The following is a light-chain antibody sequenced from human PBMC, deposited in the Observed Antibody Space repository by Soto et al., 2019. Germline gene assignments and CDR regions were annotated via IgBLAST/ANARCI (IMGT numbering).Light chain of an antibody. CDR2: DAS. Sequence: EIVLTQSPVTLSLSPGERATLSCRASQSVSSYLAWYQQKPGQAPRLLIYDASNRATGIPARLSGSGSGTDFTLTISSLDPDDFAVYYCQQRSNWQVTFGQGTRLEIK. CDR1: QSVSSY. J-gene: IGKJ5*01. V-gene: IGKV3-11*01. CDR3: QQRSNWQVT.